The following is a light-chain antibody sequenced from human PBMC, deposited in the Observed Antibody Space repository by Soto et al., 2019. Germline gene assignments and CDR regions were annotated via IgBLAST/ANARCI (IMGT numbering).Light chain of an antibody. J-gene: IGLJ2*01. V-gene: IGLV2-14*02. CDR2: EGS. CDR1: SSDVGSYNL. Sequence: QSVLTQPASVSGSPGQSITISCTGTSSDVGSYNLVSWYQHHPGKAPKLMIYEGSKRPSGVSNRFSGSKSGTSGTLDITGLQTGDEADYYCATWDYSLTGEVFGGGTKLTVL. CDR3: ATWDYSLTGEV.